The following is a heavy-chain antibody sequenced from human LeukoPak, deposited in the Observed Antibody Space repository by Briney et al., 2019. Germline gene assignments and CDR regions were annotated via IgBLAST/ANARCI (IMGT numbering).Heavy chain of an antibody. D-gene: IGHD6-19*01. CDR2: INWNGGST. CDR1: GFTFDDYG. Sequence: PGGSLRLSCGASGFTFDDYGMSWVRHAPGKGLEWVSGINWNGGSTGYADSVKGRFTISRDNAKNSLYLQMNSLRAEDTAVYYCARVQRGIAVALDYWGQGTLATVSS. CDR3: ARVQRGIAVALDY. V-gene: IGHV3-20*04. J-gene: IGHJ4*02.